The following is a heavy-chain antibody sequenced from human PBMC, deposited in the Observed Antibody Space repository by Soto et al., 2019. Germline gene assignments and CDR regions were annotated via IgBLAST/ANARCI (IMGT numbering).Heavy chain of an antibody. Sequence: ASVKVSCKASGYTFTSYYMHWVRQAPGQGLEWMGIINPSGGSTSYAQKFQGRVTMTRDTSTSTVYMELSSLRSEDTAVYYCARDREHYYDSSGYFLDYWGQGTLVTVS. V-gene: IGHV1-46*01. CDR2: INPSGGST. J-gene: IGHJ4*02. CDR1: GYTFTSYY. CDR3: ARDREHYYDSSGYFLDY. D-gene: IGHD3-22*01.